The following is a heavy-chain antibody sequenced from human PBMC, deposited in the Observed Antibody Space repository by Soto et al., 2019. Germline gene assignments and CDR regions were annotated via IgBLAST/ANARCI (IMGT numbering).Heavy chain of an antibody. CDR1: GGSISSSSYY. Sequence: QLQLQESGPGLVKPSETLSLTCTVSGGSISSSSYYWGWIRQPPGKGLEWIGSIYYSGSTYYNPYLKSRVTLSVDTSKNQVSLQLSSVTAADTAVYYCARPMYYDILTGYYETNWFDPWGQGTLVTVSS. D-gene: IGHD3-9*01. V-gene: IGHV4-39*01. J-gene: IGHJ5*02. CDR3: ARPMYYDILTGYYETNWFDP. CDR2: IYYSGST.